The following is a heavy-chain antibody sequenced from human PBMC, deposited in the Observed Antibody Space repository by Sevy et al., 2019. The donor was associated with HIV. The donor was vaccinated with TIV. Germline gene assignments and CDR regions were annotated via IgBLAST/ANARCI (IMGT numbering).Heavy chain of an antibody. V-gene: IGHV3-15*01. CDR3: TEGPVSF. D-gene: IGHD3-16*01. Sequence: GGSLRLSCTASGFTFSNAWMTWVRQTPERGLEWVALIKPITDAGTTDYAEPVQGRFTISRDDSKNTVYLQLNSLKTEDTAVYYCTEGPVSFWGQGTLVTVSS. CDR1: GFTFSNAW. J-gene: IGHJ4*02. CDR2: IKPITDAGTT.